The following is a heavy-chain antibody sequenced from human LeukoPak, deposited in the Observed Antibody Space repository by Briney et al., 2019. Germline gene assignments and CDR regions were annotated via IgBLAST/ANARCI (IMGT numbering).Heavy chain of an antibody. V-gene: IGHV3-49*04. CDR2: IRSKAYGGAT. CDR3: TRDILTGYYQPDY. CDR1: GFTFGNYA. J-gene: IGHJ4*02. D-gene: IGHD3-9*01. Sequence: GGSLRLSCTGSGFTFGNYAISWVRQAPGKGLEWVGFIRSKAYGGATEYGASVKGRFTISRDDSKSIAYLQTNSLKTEDTAVYYCTRDILTGYYQPDYWGQGTLVSVSS.